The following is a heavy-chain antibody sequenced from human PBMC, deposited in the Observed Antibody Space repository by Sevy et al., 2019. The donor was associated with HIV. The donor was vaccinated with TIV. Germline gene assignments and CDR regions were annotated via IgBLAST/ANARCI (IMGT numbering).Heavy chain of an antibody. CDR2: IIPIFGTT. Sequence: ASVKVSCKASGGTFSNYALSWVRQAPGQGLEWMGGIIPIFGTTNLAQTFQGRVTITADHSRSTAYMELGSLRAADTAVYYCARTPLLTIPGTTDVYFDNWGQGTLVTVSS. V-gene: IGHV1-69*13. CDR1: GGTFSNYA. CDR3: ARTPLLTIPGTTDVYFDN. J-gene: IGHJ4*02. D-gene: IGHD1-7*01.